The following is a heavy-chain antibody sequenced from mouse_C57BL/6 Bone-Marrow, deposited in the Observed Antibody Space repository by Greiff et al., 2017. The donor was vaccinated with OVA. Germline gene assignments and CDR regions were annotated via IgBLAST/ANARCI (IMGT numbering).Heavy chain of an antibody. CDR3: ARSDYDWAMDY. Sequence: QVQLQQPGAELVRPGTSVKLSCKASGYTFTSYWMHWVKQRPGQGLEWIGVIDPSDSYTNYNQKFKGKATLTVDTSSSTAYMQLSSLTSEDSAFYYCARSDYDWAMDYWGQGTSVTVSS. CDR2: IDPSDSYT. CDR1: GYTFTSYW. V-gene: IGHV1-59*01. J-gene: IGHJ4*01. D-gene: IGHD2-4*01.